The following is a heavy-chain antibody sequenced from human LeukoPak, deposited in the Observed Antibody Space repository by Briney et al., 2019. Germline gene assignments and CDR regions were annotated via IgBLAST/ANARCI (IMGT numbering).Heavy chain of an antibody. D-gene: IGHD6-13*01. CDR3: ARLLGVASAGFDY. Sequence: GASVKVSCKASGYTFTGYYMHWVRQAPGQGLEWMGWINPNSGGTNYAQKFQGRVTMTRDTSISTAYMELSRLRSDDTAVYYCARLLGVASAGFDYWGQGTLVTVSS. V-gene: IGHV1-2*02. CDR1: GYTFTGYY. J-gene: IGHJ4*02. CDR2: INPNSGGT.